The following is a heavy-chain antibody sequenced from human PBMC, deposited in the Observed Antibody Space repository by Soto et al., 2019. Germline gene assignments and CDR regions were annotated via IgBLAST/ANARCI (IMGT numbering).Heavy chain of an antibody. CDR1: GGSISSYY. CDR3: ARDLSSQDGAIAAFDI. CDR2: IYYSGST. D-gene: IGHD6-13*01. V-gene: IGHV4-59*01. Sequence: PSETLSLTGTVSGGSISSYYWSWIRQPPGKGLEWIGYIYYSGSTNYNPSLKSRVTISVDTSKNQFSLKLSSVTAADTAVYYCARDLSSQDGAIAAFDIWGQGTMVTVSS. J-gene: IGHJ3*02.